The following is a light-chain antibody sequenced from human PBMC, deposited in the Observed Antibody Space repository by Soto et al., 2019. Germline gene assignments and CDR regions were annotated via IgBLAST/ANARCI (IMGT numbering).Light chain of an antibody. CDR3: QQYDDYWT. J-gene: IGKJ1*01. Sequence: DIQMTQSPSTLSASVGDRVTITCRASQSLSTWLAWYQQKPGKAPKLLIYKASSLESGVPSRLSGSGSGTEFTLTISSLQPDDSATYYCQQYDDYWTFGQGTKVEIK. CDR1: QSLSTW. CDR2: KAS. V-gene: IGKV1-5*03.